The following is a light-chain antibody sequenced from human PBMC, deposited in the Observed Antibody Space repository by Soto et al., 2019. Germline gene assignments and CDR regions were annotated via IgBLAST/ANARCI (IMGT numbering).Light chain of an antibody. V-gene: IGLV1-40*01. CDR3: QSYDSSLSGYVV. CDR2: CNI. Sequence: QSVLTQPPSVSGAPGQRVTISCTGSSSNIGAGYDVHWYQQLPGTAPKLLIYCNINRPSGVPDRFSGSKSGTSASLAITGLQAEDEADYDCQSYDSSLSGYVVFGGGTKLTVL. J-gene: IGLJ2*01. CDR1: SSNIGAGYD.